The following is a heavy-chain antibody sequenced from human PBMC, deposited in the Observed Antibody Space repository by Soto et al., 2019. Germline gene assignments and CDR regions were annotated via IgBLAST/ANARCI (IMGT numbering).Heavy chain of an antibody. J-gene: IGHJ5*02. D-gene: IGHD6-13*01. Sequence: SETLSLTCTVSGGSISSYYWSWIRQPPGKGLEWIGYIYYSGSTNYNPSLKSRVTISIDTSKNQFSLKLSSVTAADTAVYYCAREQTSPIAAAGTVDPWGQGTLVTVSS. CDR1: GGSISSYY. V-gene: IGHV4-59*01. CDR2: IYYSGST. CDR3: AREQTSPIAAAGTVDP.